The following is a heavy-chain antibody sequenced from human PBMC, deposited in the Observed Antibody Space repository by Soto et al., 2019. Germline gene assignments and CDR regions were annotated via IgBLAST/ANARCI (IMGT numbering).Heavy chain of an antibody. CDR3: EKGSAVAGIDY. CDR1: GLTFSSYA. Sequence: QSGGSLRLSCAASGLTFSSYAMSWVRQAPGKGLEWVSAISGSGGSTYYADSVKGRFTISRDNSKNTLYLQMNSLRAEDTAVYYCEKGSAVAGIDYWGQGTLVTVSS. D-gene: IGHD6-19*01. V-gene: IGHV3-23*01. CDR2: ISGSGGST. J-gene: IGHJ4*02.